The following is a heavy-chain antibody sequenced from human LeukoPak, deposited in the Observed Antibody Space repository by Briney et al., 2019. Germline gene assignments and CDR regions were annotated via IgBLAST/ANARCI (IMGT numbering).Heavy chain of an antibody. D-gene: IGHD3-10*01. CDR3: ARGSSDGAYYYYGMDV. Sequence: SETLSLTCAVYGGSFSGYYWSWIRQPPGRGLEWIGEINHSGSTNYNPSLKSRVTISVDTSKNQFSLKLSSVTAADTAVYYCARGSSDGAYYYYGMDVWGQGTTVTVSS. CDR1: GGSFSGYY. CDR2: INHSGST. J-gene: IGHJ6*02. V-gene: IGHV4-34*01.